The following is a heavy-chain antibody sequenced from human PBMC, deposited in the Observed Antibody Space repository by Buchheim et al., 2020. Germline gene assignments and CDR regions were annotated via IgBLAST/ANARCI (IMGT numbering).Heavy chain of an antibody. V-gene: IGHV3-30*04. D-gene: IGHD6-6*01. J-gene: IGHJ6*02. CDR3: ARDVYSSSRYYYGMDV. CDR1: GFTFSIYA. CDR2: ISYDGSNK. Sequence: QVQLVESGGGVVQPGRSLRLSCAASGFTFSIYAMHWVRQAPGKGLEWVAVISYDGSNKYHADSVKGRFTISRDSFKNTLYLQMNSLRAEDTAVYYCARDVYSSSRYYYGMDVWGQGTT.